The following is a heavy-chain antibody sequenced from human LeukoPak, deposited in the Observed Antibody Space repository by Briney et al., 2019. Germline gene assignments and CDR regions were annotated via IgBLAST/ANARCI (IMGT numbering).Heavy chain of an antibody. D-gene: IGHD6-6*01. CDR1: GGSISSGGYY. V-gene: IGHV4-30-2*01. CDR2: IYHSGST. Sequence: SETLSLTCTVSGGSISSGGYYWSWIRQPPGKGLEWIGYIYHSGSTYYNPSLKSRVTISVDRSKNQFSLKLSSVTAADTAVYYCARGGSSSGTGVDYWGQGTLVTVSS. J-gene: IGHJ4*02. CDR3: ARGGSSSGTGVDY.